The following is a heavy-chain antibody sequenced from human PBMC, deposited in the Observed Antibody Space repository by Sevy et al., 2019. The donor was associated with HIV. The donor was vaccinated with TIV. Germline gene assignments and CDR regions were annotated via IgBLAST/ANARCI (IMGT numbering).Heavy chain of an antibody. J-gene: IGHJ4*02. CDR1: GYTFPGQY. Sequence: ASVKVSCKASGYTFPGQYIHWVRQAPGQGLEWMGWMNPNSGDTNYAQEFQGRVTMTRDTSISTGYMELSGLKSDDTAVYYCSRDLRLRGYSYGCFDYWGQGTLVTVSS. CDR3: SRDLRLRGYSYGCFDY. CDR2: MNPNSGDT. V-gene: IGHV1-2*02. D-gene: IGHD5-18*01.